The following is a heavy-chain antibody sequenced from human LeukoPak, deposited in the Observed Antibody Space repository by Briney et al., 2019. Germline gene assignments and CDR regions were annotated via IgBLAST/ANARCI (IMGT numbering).Heavy chain of an antibody. CDR3: ARDLGWGTMVRGVISSVDY. J-gene: IGHJ4*02. CDR2: ISAYNGNT. V-gene: IGHV1-18*01. CDR1: GYTFTSYG. Sequence: WASVKVSCKASGYTFTSYGISWVRQAPGQGPEWMGWISAYNGNTNYAQKLQGRVTMTTDTSTSTAYMELRSLRSDDTAVYYCARDLGWGTMVRGVISSVDYWGQGTLVTVSS. D-gene: IGHD3-10*01.